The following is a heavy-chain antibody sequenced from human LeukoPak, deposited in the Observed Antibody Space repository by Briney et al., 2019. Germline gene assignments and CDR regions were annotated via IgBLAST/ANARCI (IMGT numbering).Heavy chain of an antibody. Sequence: ASVKVSCKAAGYTFSGYFVHWVRQAPGQGLEWMGRINPGSGDTECAQKFQGRVTVTRDTSISTAYMELSRLRSDDTAVYYCASLYYGSGSYYSHWGQGTLVTVSS. CDR1: GYTFSGYF. D-gene: IGHD3-10*01. CDR2: INPGSGDT. V-gene: IGHV1-2*06. CDR3: ASLYYGSGSYYSH. J-gene: IGHJ4*02.